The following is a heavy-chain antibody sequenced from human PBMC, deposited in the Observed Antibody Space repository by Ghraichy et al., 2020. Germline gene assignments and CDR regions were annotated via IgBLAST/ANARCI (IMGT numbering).Heavy chain of an antibody. CDR1: GFIFSNYW. D-gene: IGHD2-21*01. J-gene: IGHJ4*02. V-gene: IGHV3-7*01. CDR2: IEKDGSEK. Sequence: GGSLRLSCAASGFIFSNYWMTWVRQAPGKGLEMVANIEKDGSEKYYIDSVKGRFTISRDNVKNSVSLQMTSLRAEDTAIYYCTRDRVVVPAGDFLDFWGQGTLVTVSS. CDR3: TRDRVVVPAGDFLDF.